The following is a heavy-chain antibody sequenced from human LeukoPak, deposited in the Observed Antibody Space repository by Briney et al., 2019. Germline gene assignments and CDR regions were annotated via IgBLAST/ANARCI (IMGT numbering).Heavy chain of an antibody. CDR1: GFTFDDYG. J-gene: IGHJ6*03. CDR3: ARSTAKLTGYYNYMDV. D-gene: IGHD3-9*01. CDR2: INWNGGST. V-gene: IGHV3-20*04. Sequence: RPGGSLRLSCAASGFTFDDYGMSWVRQAPGKGLDWVSGINWNGGSTGYADSVKGRFTISRDNAKNSLYLQMNSLRAEDTALYYCARSTAKLTGYYNYMDVWGKGTTVTVSS.